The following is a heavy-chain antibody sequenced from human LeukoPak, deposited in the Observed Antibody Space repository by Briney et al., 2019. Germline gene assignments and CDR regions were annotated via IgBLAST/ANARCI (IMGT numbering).Heavy chain of an antibody. V-gene: IGHV4-59*01. Sequence: WXRQXXEKXXXXXXYIYYCESADYKPSLSSRGTISVETSKNKFSLRLSFVTAADTAIYYCAKARRVLPAAMRYFDYWGQGTLVTVSS. CDR2: IYYCESA. D-gene: IGHD2-2*01. CDR3: AKARRVLPAAMRYFDY. J-gene: IGHJ4*02.